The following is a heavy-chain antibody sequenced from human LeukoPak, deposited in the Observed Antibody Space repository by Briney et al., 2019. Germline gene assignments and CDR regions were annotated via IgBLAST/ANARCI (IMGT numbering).Heavy chain of an antibody. CDR2: ISGSGGST. J-gene: IGHJ4*02. V-gene: IGHV3-23*01. Sequence: PGGFLRLSCAASGFTFSSYAMSWVRQAPGKGLEWVSAISGSGGSTYYADSVKGRFTISRDNSKNTLYLQMNSLRAEDTAVYYCANYYSNYVDYWGQGTLVTVSS. D-gene: IGHD4-11*01. CDR1: GFTFSSYA. CDR3: ANYYSNYVDY.